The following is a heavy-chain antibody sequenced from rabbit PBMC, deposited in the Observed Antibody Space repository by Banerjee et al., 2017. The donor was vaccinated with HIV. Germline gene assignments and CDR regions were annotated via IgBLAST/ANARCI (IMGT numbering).Heavy chain of an antibody. CDR2: IWTGSGDYT. CDR1: GFSFSSRYW. CDR3: ARNPAWNGIGGYGYAQLDL. V-gene: IGHV1S45*01. D-gene: IGHD6-1*01. J-gene: IGHJ4*01. Sequence: EESGGGLVQPEGSLTLTCTASGFSFSSRYWICSVRQAPGKGLEWIACIWTGSGDYTYYASWAKGRFTISKTSSTTVTLQMTSLTAADTATYFCARNPAWNGIGGYGYAQLDLWGPGTLVTFS.